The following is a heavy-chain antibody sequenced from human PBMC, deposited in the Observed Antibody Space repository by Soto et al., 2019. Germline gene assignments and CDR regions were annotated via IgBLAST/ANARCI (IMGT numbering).Heavy chain of an antibody. CDR3: ALARVASNFDY. Sequence: QITLKESGPPLVKPTQTLTLTCTFSGFSLSTSGVGVGWIRQPPGKALEWLAHIYWDDDKRYSPSRKSRLTTTKDTSKDHVVLTMTNMDPVDTATYYCALARVASNFDYWGQGTLVTVSS. D-gene: IGHD6-6*01. V-gene: IGHV2-5*02. CDR1: GFSLSTSGVG. CDR2: IYWDDDK. J-gene: IGHJ4*02.